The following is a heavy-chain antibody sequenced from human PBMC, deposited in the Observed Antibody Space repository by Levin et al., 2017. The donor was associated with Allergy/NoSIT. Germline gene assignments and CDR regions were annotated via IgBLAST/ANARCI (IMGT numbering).Heavy chain of an antibody. D-gene: IGHD3-22*01. CDR3: ARLVGYYDSSGYYLDY. CDR1: GGSISSSSYY. J-gene: IGHJ4*02. Sequence: SETLSLTCTVSGGSISSSSYYWGWIRQPPGKGLEWIGNIYYSGNTYYNPSLKSRVTISVDTSKNQLSLRLRSVTAADTAVYYCARLVGYYDSSGYYLDYWGQGTLVTVSS. CDR2: IYYSGNT. V-gene: IGHV4-39*01.